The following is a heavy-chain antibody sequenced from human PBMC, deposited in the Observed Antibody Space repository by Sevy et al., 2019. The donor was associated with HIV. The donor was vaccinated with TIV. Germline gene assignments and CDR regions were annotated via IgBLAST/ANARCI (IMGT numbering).Heavy chain of an antibody. CDR1: GFNFNIYS. V-gene: IGHV3-23*01. Sequence: GGSLRLSCAVSGFNFNIYSMSWVRQAPGKGLEWVSTLSFGCGKINYADSVKGRFIFSRDDSKNTLYLQMNSLGAEDTAVYFCAREGCTRPHDYWGQGTLVTVSS. D-gene: IGHD2-8*01. J-gene: IGHJ4*02. CDR2: LSFGCGKI. CDR3: AREGCTRPHDY.